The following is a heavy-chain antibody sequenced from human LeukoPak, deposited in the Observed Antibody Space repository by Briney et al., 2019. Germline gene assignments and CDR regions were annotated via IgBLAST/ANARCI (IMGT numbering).Heavy chain of an antibody. CDR1: GFTSSSFG. CDR2: IIGIGSST. Sequence: GGSLRLSCEASGFTSSSFGVTWVRQAPGKGLEWVSTIIGIGSSTYFAHSVKGRFTISRDNSKNTLYLQMNSLRAENTAIYYCSEHGIPRRYWYFDHWGRGTLVTVSS. V-gene: IGHV3-23*01. J-gene: IGHJ2*01. CDR3: SEHGIPRRYWYFDH. D-gene: IGHD3-10*01.